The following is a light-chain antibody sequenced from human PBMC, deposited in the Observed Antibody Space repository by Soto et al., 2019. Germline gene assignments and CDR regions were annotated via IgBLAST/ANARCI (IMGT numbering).Light chain of an antibody. CDR3: SSFTPSTTLV. J-gene: IGLJ3*02. CDR1: NSDVGAYNY. CDR2: DVS. Sequence: QSALTQPASVSGSPGQSITLSCAGSNSDVGAYNYVSWYQQHPGKAPKLIIFDVSNRPSGVSDRFSASKSGNTASLTISGLQAEDEADYYCSSFTPSTTLVFGGGTKVTVL. V-gene: IGLV2-14*03.